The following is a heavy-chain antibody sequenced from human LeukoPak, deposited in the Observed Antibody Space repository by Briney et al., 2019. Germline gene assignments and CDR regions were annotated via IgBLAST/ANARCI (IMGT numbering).Heavy chain of an antibody. CDR3: TKDLAVCGGDCYSGADN. CDR2: ISGRGDIT. D-gene: IGHD2-21*01. Sequence: PGGSLRLSCAASGFTFSSYAMNWVRQAPGKGLEWVSAISGRGDITYYTDSVKGRVTISRDTSRSTLYLQMSSLRAEDPAVYYCTKDLAVCGGDCYSGADNWGQGALVTVSS. V-gene: IGHV3-23*01. CDR1: GFTFSSYA. J-gene: IGHJ4*02.